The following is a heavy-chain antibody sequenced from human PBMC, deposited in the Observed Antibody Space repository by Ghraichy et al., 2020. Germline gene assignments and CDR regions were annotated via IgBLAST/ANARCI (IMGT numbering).Heavy chain of an antibody. CDR3: ARGRGSGSYPRGY. J-gene: IGHJ4*02. V-gene: IGHV3-21*01. D-gene: IGHD3-10*01. CDR1: GFTFSSYS. CDR2: ISSSSSYI. Sequence: GGSLRLSCAASGFTFSSYSMNWVRQAPGKGLEWVSSISSSSSYIYYADSVKGRFTISRDNAKNSLYLQMNSLRAEDTAVYYCARGRGSGSYPRGYWGQGTLVTVSS.